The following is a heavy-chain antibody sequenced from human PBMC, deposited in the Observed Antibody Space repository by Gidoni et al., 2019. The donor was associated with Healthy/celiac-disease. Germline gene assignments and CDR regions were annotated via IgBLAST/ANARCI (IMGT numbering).Heavy chain of an antibody. D-gene: IGHD4-4*01. CDR3: ARTVTKTTVTTAYNWFDP. V-gene: IGHV4-34*01. CDR2: INHSGST. J-gene: IGHJ5*02. Sequence: QVQLQQWGAGLLKPSETLSLTCAVYGGSFSGYYWSWIRQPPGKGLEWIGEINHSGSTNDHPSRKSRVTISVDTSKNQFSLKLSSVTAADTAVYYCARTVTKTTVTTAYNWFDPWGQGTLVTVSS. CDR1: GGSFSGYY.